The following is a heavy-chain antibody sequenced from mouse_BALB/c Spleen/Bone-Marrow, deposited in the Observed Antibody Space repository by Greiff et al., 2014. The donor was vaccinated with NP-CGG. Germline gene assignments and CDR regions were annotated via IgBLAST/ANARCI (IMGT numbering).Heavy chain of an antibody. J-gene: IGHJ4*01. CDR1: GYAFTNYL. V-gene: IGHV1-54*01. Sequence: VQLQQSGAELVRPGTSVKVSCKASGYAFTNYLIEWVKQRPGQGLEWIGVINPGSGGTNHNEKFKGKATLTADKSSSTAYMQLSSLTSDDSAVYFCARSGYYGSNYAMDYWGQGTSVTVSS. CDR2: INPGSGGT. CDR3: ARSGYYGSNYAMDY. D-gene: IGHD1-1*01.